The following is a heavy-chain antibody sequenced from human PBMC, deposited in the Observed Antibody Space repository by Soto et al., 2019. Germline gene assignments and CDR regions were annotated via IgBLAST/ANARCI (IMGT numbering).Heavy chain of an antibody. CDR1: GLSLSTSGEA. Sequence: QITLKESGPTLVKPTQTLTLTCTFSGLSLSTSGEAVGWIRQPPGKALEWLALIYWDDDKRYNPTLKTRLTITKETSKDQVVLTLTSMDPLDTAVWYGAHNVSTGAAGWFGPWGQGILVTVSS. D-gene: IGHD3-9*01. J-gene: IGHJ5*02. CDR3: AHNVSTGAAGWFGP. CDR2: IYWDDDK. V-gene: IGHV2-5*02.